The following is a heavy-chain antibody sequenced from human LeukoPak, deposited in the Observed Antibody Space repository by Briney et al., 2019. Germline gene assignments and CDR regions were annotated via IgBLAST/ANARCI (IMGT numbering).Heavy chain of an antibody. D-gene: IGHD3-22*01. CDR3: ATPLDYYDRSDSHQGGD. J-gene: IGHJ4*02. Sequence: GSLRLSCAASGFTFSRHWMTWVRQAPGKGLEWVANIKHDGSEKNYVDSVKGRFIISRDNANNSLYLQMNSLRAEDTAVYYCATPLDYYDRSDSHQGGDWGQGTPVTVSS. CDR2: IKHDGSEK. CDR1: GFTFSRHW. V-gene: IGHV3-7*03.